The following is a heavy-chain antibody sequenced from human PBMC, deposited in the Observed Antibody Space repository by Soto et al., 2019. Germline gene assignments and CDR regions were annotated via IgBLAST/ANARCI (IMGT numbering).Heavy chain of an antibody. CDR2: ISARGGSL. CDR1: GFSFSSDA. J-gene: IGHJ4*02. Sequence: EVQLLESGGGLVQPGGSLRLSCAASGFSFSSDAMVWVRQAPGKGLEWVSVISARGGSLYFADSVKGRFTISRDNSENVLSLEMNSLRAEDTATYFYAKGSIEYSATVDNWGQGTLVVVSS. CDR3: AKGSIEYSATVDN. D-gene: IGHD5-12*01. V-gene: IGHV3-23*01.